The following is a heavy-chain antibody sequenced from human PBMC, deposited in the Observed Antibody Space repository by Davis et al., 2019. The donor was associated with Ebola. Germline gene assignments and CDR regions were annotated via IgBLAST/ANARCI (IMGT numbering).Heavy chain of an antibody. CDR3: TRTPRGSGWYWFDP. J-gene: IGHJ5*02. Sequence: GESLKISCAASGFTFSNAWMNWVRQAPGKGLEWVGRIKSKTDGGTTDYAAPVKGRFTISRDDSKNTLYLQMNSLKTEDTAVYYCTRTPRGSGWYWFDPWGQGTLVTVSS. CDR1: GFTFSNAW. CDR2: IKSKTDGGTT. V-gene: IGHV3-15*07. D-gene: IGHD6-19*01.